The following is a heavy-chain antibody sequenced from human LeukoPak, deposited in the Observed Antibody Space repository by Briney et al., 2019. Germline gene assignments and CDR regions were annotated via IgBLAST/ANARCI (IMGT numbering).Heavy chain of an antibody. CDR2: IIPIFGTA. CDR1: GYTFTSYG. J-gene: IGHJ6*03. D-gene: IGHD3-10*01. CDR3: ARVSPSGSNYYYYYMDV. V-gene: IGHV1-69*13. Sequence: ASVKVSCKASGYTFTSYGISWVRQAPGQGLEWMGGIIPIFGTANYAQKFQGRVTITADESTSTAYMELSSLRSEDTAVYYCARVSPSGSNYYYYYMDVWGKGTTVTISS.